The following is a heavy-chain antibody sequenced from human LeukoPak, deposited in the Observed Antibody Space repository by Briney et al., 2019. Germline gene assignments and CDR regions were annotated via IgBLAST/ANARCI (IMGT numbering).Heavy chain of an antibody. J-gene: IGHJ4*02. CDR3: ARQLYGSDY. CDR1: GASFSTYY. CDR2: VNHSGYT. V-gene: IGHV4-34*01. Sequence: PSETLSLTCDVSGASFSTYYWSWIRQSPEKGREWIGEVNHSGYTNYNPSLKGRVTISVDTSKNQFSLKLSSVTAADTAVYYCARQLYGSDYWGQGTLVTVSS. D-gene: IGHD4-17*01.